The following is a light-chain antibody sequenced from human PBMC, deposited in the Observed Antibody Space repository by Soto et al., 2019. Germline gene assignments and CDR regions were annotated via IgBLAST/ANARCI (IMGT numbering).Light chain of an antibody. CDR1: QSVLYSSNNKNY. CDR3: QQYYSTPPT. CDR2: WAS. J-gene: IGKJ1*01. Sequence: DIVMTQSPDSLAVSLGERATINCKSSQSVLYSSNNKNYLAWYQQKPGQPPKLLIYWASTRESGVPDRFSGSGSGTDFTLTISSLQAKDVAVYYCQQYYSTPPTFGKGTKVEIK. V-gene: IGKV4-1*01.